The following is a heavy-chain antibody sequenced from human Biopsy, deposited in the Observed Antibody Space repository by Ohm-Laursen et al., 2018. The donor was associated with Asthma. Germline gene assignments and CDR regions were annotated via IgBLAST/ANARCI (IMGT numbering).Heavy chain of an antibody. J-gene: IGHJ6*02. D-gene: IGHD3-10*01. CDR2: TSVYNGNT. V-gene: IGHV1-18*01. Sequence: SVKVSCKTSGYTFNSAGITWVRQAPGQGLEWMGWTSVYNGNTKVAQKLQDRVTMITDTSTSTAYMELRSLGSDDTAVYFCARAVDYSHYYGIDVWGQGTTVTVS. CDR3: ARAVDYSHYYGIDV. CDR1: GYTFNSAG.